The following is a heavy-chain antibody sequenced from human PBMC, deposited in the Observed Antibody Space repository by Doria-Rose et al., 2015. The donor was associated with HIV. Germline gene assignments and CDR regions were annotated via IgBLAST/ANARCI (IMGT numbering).Heavy chain of an antibody. Sequence: QESGPGLVKPSETLSLTCSVSGDSISTYYWNWIRQPPGQGLEWIGYIYYSGSTNYNPSLKSRVTISVDTSKNQFSLKLSSVTAADTAVYYCARGTFYDSSGYYPYFDYWGQGTLVTVSS. D-gene: IGHD3-22*01. V-gene: IGHV4-59*01. CDR2: IYYSGST. CDR3: ARGTFYDSSGYYPYFDY. CDR1: GDSISTYY. J-gene: IGHJ4*02.